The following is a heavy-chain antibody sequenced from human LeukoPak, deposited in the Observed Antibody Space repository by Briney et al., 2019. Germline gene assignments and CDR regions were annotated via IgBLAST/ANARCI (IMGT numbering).Heavy chain of an antibody. CDR3: ARHAQGRIAARYFDY. CDR2: IYTSGST. CDR1: GGSISSYY. D-gene: IGHD6-6*01. V-gene: IGHV4-4*09. Sequence: PSGTLSLTCTVSGGSISSYYWSWIRQPPGKGLEWIGYIYTSGSTNYNPSLKSRDTISVDTSKNQFSLKLSSVTAADTAVYYCARHAQGRIAARYFDYWGQGTLVTVSS. J-gene: IGHJ4*02.